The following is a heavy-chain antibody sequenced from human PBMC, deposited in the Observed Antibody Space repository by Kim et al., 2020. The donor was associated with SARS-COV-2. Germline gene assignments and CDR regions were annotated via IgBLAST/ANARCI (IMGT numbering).Heavy chain of an antibody. V-gene: IGHV5-51*01. Sequence: GESLKISCKGSGYSFTSYWIGWVRQMPGKGLEWMGIIYPGDSDTRYSPSFQGQVTISADKSISTAYLQWSSLKASDTAMYYCARNEIEYGDYRDAFDIWGQGTMVTVSS. D-gene: IGHD4-17*01. J-gene: IGHJ3*02. CDR2: IYPGDSDT. CDR3: ARNEIEYGDYRDAFDI. CDR1: GYSFTSYW.